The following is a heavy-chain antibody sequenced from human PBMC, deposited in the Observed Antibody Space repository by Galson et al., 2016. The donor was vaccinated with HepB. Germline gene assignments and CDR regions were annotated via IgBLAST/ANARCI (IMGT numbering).Heavy chain of an antibody. V-gene: IGHV3-30*18. CDR1: GFTFSSYG. CDR2: ISYDGSNK. J-gene: IGHJ4*02. Sequence: SLRLSCAASGFTFSSYGMHWVRQAPGKGLEWVAFISYDGSNKKYADSVKGRFTVSRDNSKKTLYLQMTSLRAEDTAVYYCAKDGRIYCSSASCHDHFHFWGQGTLVTVSS. CDR3: AKDGRIYCSSASCHDHFHF. D-gene: IGHD2-2*01.